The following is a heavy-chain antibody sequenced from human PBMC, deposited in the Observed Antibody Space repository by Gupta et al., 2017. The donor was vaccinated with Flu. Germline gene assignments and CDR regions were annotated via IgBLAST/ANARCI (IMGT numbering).Heavy chain of an antibody. J-gene: IGHJ4*02. CDR2: INDGNANT. CDR3: AALCWGACCYGDY. D-gene: IGHD2-21*01. CDR1: FTSYA. Sequence: FTSYAMHWVRQAPGQRLVWMGWINDGNANTKKSQKFQGRVTITRDTSASKANMELRRLRYEDTAVYYCAALCWGACCYGDYWGQGTLVTVSS. V-gene: IGHV1-3*01.